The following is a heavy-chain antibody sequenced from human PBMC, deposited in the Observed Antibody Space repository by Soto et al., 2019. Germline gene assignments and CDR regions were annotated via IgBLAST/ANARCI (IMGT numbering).Heavy chain of an antibody. CDR3: VRGAMVRGVITKRTAYYFDY. V-gene: IGHV4-38-2*02. D-gene: IGHD3-10*01. CDR2: IFQTGST. CDR1: GDPISGGYF. J-gene: IGHJ4*02. Sequence: SETLSLTCSVSGDPISGGYFWGWIRQSPGKGLEWIGSIFQTGSTFCNPSLKSRVSISVDTSRNQFSLKLSSVTAADTAVYYCVRGAMVRGVITKRTAYYFDYWGQGTLVTVSS.